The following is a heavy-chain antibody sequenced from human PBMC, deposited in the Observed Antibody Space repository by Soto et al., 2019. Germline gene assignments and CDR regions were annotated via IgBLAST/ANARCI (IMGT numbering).Heavy chain of an antibody. CDR3: EKDRYSGTYPTDFDY. V-gene: IGHV3-30*18. D-gene: IGHD1-26*01. J-gene: IGHJ4*02. CDR1: GFTFSSYG. Sequence: PGGSLRLSCAGSGFTFSSYGIHWVRQAPGKGLEWVALISYDGGNEKYTESVKDRFTISRDDSHNVAYLQMSSLRTEDTAMYCCEKDRYSGTYPTDFDYWGQGSLVTVYS. CDR2: ISYDGGNE.